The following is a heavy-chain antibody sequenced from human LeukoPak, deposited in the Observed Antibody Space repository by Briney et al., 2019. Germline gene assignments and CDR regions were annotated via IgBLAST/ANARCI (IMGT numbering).Heavy chain of an antibody. CDR1: GFTFSSYS. CDR2: ISSSSGYI. V-gene: IGHV3-21*01. Sequence: GGSLRLSCAASGFTFSSYSMNWVRQAPGKGLEWVSSISSSSGYIYYADSVKGRFTFSRDNAKNSLYLQMNSLRAEDTAVYYCASSGRGSGSYSANYYFDYWGQGTLVTVSS. CDR3: ASSGRGSGSYSANYYFDY. J-gene: IGHJ4*02. D-gene: IGHD3-10*01.